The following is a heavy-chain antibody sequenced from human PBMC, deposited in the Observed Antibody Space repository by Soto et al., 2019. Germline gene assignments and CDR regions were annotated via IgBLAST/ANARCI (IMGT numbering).Heavy chain of an antibody. CDR1: GGSISSGYS. CDR3: ARGYCSISSCSNWLDP. D-gene: IGHD2-2*01. J-gene: IGHJ5*02. V-gene: IGHV4-30-2*01. Sequence: SETLSLTCAVSGGSISSGYSWSWIRQPPGKGLEWIGYIYHSGVTYYNPSLKSRVTISVDRSKNQFSLKLSSVTAADTAVYYCARGYCSISSCSNWLDPWGQGTLVTVSS. CDR2: IYHSGVT.